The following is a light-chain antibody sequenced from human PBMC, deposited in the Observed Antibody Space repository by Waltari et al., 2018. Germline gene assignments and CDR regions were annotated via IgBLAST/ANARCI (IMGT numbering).Light chain of an antibody. CDR3: LEGNSFPLLT. CDR2: TAS. J-gene: IGKJ4*01. V-gene: IGKV1-12*02. CDR1: QDISTW. Sequence: DIQMTQSPSSVSASVGDRVTITCRARQDISTWLGWYQQKPGTAPKLRIYTASSLQSGGPSRFSGSGSGTDFTLTISSLQPEDFATYYCLEGNSFPLLTFGGGTKVGIK.